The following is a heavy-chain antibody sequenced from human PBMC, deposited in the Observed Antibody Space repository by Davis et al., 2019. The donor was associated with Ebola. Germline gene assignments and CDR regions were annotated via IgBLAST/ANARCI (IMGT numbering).Heavy chain of an antibody. D-gene: IGHD6-19*01. CDR1: GFTFSSYA. CDR3: AKGLKVSGWYYFDY. CDR2: ISYDGINK. J-gene: IGHJ4*02. Sequence: GESLKISCAASGFTFSSYAMSWVRQAPGKGLEWVAIISYDGINKYFGDSVKGRFTISRDNSKNTLYLQMNSLRAEDTAVYYCAKGLKVSGWYYFDYWGQGTLVTVSS. V-gene: IGHV3-30*18.